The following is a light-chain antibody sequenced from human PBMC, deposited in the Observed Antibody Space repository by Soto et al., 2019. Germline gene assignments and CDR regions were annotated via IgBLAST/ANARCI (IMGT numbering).Light chain of an antibody. CDR3: SSFAGSNNFTYV. Sequence: QSLLSQPPSSYASPGQSVTVSCTGTISDVGAYDYVSWYQQHPGKAPKLMIYEINKRPSGVPDRFSGSKSGNTASLTVSGLQAEDEADYYCSSFAGSNNFTYVFGTGTKVNVL. CDR1: ISDVGAYDY. J-gene: IGLJ1*01. V-gene: IGLV2-8*01. CDR2: EIN.